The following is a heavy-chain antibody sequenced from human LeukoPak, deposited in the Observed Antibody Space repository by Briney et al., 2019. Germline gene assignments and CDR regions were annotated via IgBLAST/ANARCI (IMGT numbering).Heavy chain of an antibody. J-gene: IGHJ6*03. V-gene: IGHV3-30*18. CDR3: AKDVDYAPDYYYMDV. Sequence: GGSLRLSCAASGFTFSSYGMHWVRQAPGKGLEWVAVISYDGSNKYYADSVEGRFTISRDNSKNTLYLQMNSLRAEDTAVYYCAKDVDYAPDYYYMDVWGKGTTVTVSS. CDR2: ISYDGSNK. D-gene: IGHD4/OR15-4a*01. CDR1: GFTFSSYG.